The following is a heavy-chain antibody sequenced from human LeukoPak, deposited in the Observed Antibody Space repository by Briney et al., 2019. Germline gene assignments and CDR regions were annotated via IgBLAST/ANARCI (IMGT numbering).Heavy chain of an antibody. CDR1: GGSISSYY. J-gene: IGHJ4*02. Sequence: SETLSLTCAVSGGSISSYYWSWIRQPPGKGLEWIGYIYYSGSTNYNPSLKSRVTISVDTSKNQFSLKLSSVTAADTAVYYCARHMDALGYYFDYWGQGTLVTVSS. CDR3: ARHMDALGYYFDY. CDR2: IYYSGST. D-gene: IGHD2-2*03. V-gene: IGHV4-59*08.